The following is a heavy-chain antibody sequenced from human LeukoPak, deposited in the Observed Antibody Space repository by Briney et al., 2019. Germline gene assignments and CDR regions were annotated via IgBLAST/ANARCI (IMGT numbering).Heavy chain of an antibody. CDR2: INHSGST. V-gene: IGHV4-34*01. CDR3: AREVGYSSGWYDY. CDR1: GGSFSGYY. D-gene: IGHD6-19*01. Sequence: PSETLSLTCAVYGGSFSGYYWSWIRQPPGKGLEWIGEINHSGSTNYNPSLKSRVTISVDTSKNQFSLKLSSVTAADTAVYYCAREVGYSSGWYDYWGQGTLVTVSS. J-gene: IGHJ4*02.